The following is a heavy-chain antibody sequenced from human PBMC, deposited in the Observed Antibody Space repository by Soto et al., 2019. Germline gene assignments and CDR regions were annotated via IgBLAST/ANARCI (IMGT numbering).Heavy chain of an antibody. CDR2: MNPNSGNT. Sequence: ASVKVSCKASGYTSTSYDINWVRQATGQGLEWMGWMNPNSGNTGYAQKFQGRVTMTRNTSISTAYMELSSLRSEDTAVYYCARLYCSGGSCYWSAFDIWGQGTMVTVSS. V-gene: IGHV1-8*01. J-gene: IGHJ3*02. D-gene: IGHD2-15*01. CDR1: GYTSTSYD. CDR3: ARLYCSGGSCYWSAFDI.